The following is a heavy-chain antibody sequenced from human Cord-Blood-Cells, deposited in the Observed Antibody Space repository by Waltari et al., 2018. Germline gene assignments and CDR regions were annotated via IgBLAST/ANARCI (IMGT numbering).Heavy chain of an antibody. CDR2: INPNSGST. J-gene: IGHJ3*02. Sequence: QVQLVQSGAEVKKPGASVKVSCKASGYTFTGYYIPWVRQAPGQGLEGMVEINPNSGSTNGAQILQGGWTMTRDTSISQRYRELGRLRSDGTAVYYCAREVSRDVYRGACEIWGQRTMVTDAS. D-gene: IGHD4-4*01. CDR1: GYTFTGYY. V-gene: IGHV1-2*02. CDR3: AREVSRDVYRGACEI.